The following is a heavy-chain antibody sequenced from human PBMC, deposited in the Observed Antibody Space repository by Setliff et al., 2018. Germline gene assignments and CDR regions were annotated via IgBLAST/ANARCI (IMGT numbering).Heavy chain of an antibody. V-gene: IGHV5-51*01. Sequence: GESLKISCKASGYTFSRYWIGWVRQMPGKGLEWLGIIYPSDSHTRYSPSFQGQVTISADKSISTAYLQWSSLKASDTAMYYCARSPLDDAFDIWGQGIMVTVSS. CDR2: IYPSDSHT. CDR1: GYTFSRYW. J-gene: IGHJ3*02. CDR3: ARSPLDDAFDI.